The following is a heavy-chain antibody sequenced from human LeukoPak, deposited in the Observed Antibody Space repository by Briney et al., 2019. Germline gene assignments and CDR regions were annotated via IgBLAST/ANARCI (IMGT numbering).Heavy chain of an antibody. Sequence: GGSLRLFCAASGFTFDDYAMHWVRQAPGKGLEWVSGISWNSGSVGYADSVKGRFTISRDNAKNSLYLQMNSLRAEDTALYYCAKSLRLGYFDLWGRGTLVTVSS. V-gene: IGHV3-9*01. CDR1: GFTFDDYA. D-gene: IGHD6-25*01. CDR2: ISWNSGSV. CDR3: AKSLRLGYFDL. J-gene: IGHJ2*01.